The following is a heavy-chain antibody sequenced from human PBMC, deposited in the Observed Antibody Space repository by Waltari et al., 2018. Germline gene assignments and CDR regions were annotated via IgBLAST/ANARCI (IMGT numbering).Heavy chain of an antibody. CDR1: GYSISSGYY. CDR2: IYHSGST. V-gene: IGHV4-38-2*01. D-gene: IGHD5-12*01. J-gene: IGHJ3*02. CDR3: ARIKEMATMDNSDDAFDI. Sequence: QVQLQESGPGLVKPSETLSLTCAVSGYSISSGYYVGWIRQPPGKGLEWIGSIYHSGSTYYNPSLKSRVTISVDTSKNQFSLKLSSVTAADTAVYYCARIKEMATMDNSDDAFDIWGQGTMVTVSS.